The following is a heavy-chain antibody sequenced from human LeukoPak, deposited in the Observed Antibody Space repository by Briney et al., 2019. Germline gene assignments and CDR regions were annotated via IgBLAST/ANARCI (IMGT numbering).Heavy chain of an antibody. V-gene: IGHV3-11*01. CDR3: ARVASDGWWNFDY. CDR2: ISSSGSTI. CDR1: GFTFSDYY. Sequence: GGSLRLSCAASGFTFSDYYMSWICQAPGKGLEWVSYISSSGSTIYYADSVKGRFTISRDNAKNSLYLQMNSLRAEDTAVYYCARVASDGWWNFDYWGQGTLVTVSS. D-gene: IGHD2-15*01. J-gene: IGHJ4*02.